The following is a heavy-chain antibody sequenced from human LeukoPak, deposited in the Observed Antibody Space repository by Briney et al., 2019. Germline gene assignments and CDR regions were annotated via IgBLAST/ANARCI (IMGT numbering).Heavy chain of an antibody. CDR1: GFTFSNVW. Sequence: PGGSLRLSCAASGFTFSNVWMNWVRQAPGKGLEWVGRIKSKTDGGTTDYAAPVKGRFMISRDDSKNTLYLQMNSLKTEDTAVYYCSTPIAAAGTRAFDIWGQGTTVIVSS. CDR2: IKSKTDGGTT. J-gene: IGHJ3*02. V-gene: IGHV3-15*01. D-gene: IGHD6-13*01. CDR3: STPIAAAGTRAFDI.